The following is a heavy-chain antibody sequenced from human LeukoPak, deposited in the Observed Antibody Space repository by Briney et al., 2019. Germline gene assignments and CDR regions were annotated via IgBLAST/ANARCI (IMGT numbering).Heavy chain of an antibody. CDR1: GFTFGDYA. CDR2: ISWNSGSI. D-gene: IGHD1-14*01. J-gene: IGHJ4*02. V-gene: IGHV3-9*01. CDR3: AKGNRLIPPYYFDY. Sequence: GGSLRLSCAASGFTFGDYAMHWVRQAPGKGLEWVSGISWNSGSIGYADSVKGRFTISRDNAKNSLYLQMNSLRAEDTALYYCAKGNRLIPPYYFDYWGQGTLVTVSS.